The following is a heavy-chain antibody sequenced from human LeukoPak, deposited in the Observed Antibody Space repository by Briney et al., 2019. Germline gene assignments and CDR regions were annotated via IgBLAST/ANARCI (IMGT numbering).Heavy chain of an antibody. J-gene: IGHJ4*02. D-gene: IGHD2-15*01. CDR2: IWYDGSNK. CDR3: ARGQYSPDY. CDR1: GFTFSSYG. Sequence: GRSLRLSCAASGFTFSSYGMHWVRQAPAKGLEWVAVIWYDGSNKYYTDSVKGRFNISRDNIKNTLYLQMNSLRAEDTAVYYCARGQYSPDYWGQGTLVTVSS. V-gene: IGHV3-33*01.